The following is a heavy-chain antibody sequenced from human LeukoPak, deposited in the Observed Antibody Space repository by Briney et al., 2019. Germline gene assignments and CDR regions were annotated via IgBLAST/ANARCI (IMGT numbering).Heavy chain of an antibody. Sequence: SVKVSCKASGGTFSSYAISWVRQAPGQGLEWVGGIIPIFGTANYAQKFQGRVTITADESTSTAYMELSSLRSEDTAVYHCARDPWPRQDNWFDPWGQGTLVTVSS. V-gene: IGHV1-69*13. CDR3: ARDPWPRQDNWFDP. J-gene: IGHJ5*02. CDR1: GGTFSSYA. CDR2: IIPIFGTA. D-gene: IGHD5-24*01.